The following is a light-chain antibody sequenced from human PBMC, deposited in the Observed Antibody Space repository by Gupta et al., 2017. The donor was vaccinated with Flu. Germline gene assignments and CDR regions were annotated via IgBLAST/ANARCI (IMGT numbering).Light chain of an antibody. CDR2: KAS. CDR1: QRINNW. CDR3: HQYNSYSPET. V-gene: IGKV1-5*03. Sequence: DRIAITCRASQRINNWLSWYQQKPGKAPTLLIYKASSLQSGVPSRFSGSGSGTEFSLTISSLQPYDVAIYYCHQYNSYSPETFGQGTKLEIK. J-gene: IGKJ2*01.